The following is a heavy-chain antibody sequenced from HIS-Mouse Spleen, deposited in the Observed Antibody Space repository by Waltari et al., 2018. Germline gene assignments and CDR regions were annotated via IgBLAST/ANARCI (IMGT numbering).Heavy chain of an antibody. CDR1: GGSISSSSYY. CDR3: AREIPYSSSWYDWYFDL. V-gene: IGHV4-39*07. D-gene: IGHD6-13*01. J-gene: IGHJ2*01. Sequence: QLQLQESGPGLVKPSETLSLTCTVPGGSISSSSYYWGWIRQPPGKGLEWIGSIYYGGSTHYNPSLKSRVNISVDTSKNQFSLKLSSVTAADTAVYYCAREIPYSSSWYDWYFDLWGRGTLVTVSS. CDR2: IYYGGST.